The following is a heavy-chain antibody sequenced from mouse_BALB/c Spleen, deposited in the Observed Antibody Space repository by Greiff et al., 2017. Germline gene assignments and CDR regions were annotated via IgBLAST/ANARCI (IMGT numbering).Heavy chain of an antibody. Sequence: VQLQQSGGGLVKPGGSLKLSCAASGFTFSSYAMSWVRQTPEKRLEWVATISSGGSYTYYPDSVKGRFTISRDNAKNTLYLQMSSLRSEDTAMYYCARQDDYDLDYWGQGTTLTVSS. CDR3: ARQDDYDLDY. CDR1: GFTFSSYA. D-gene: IGHD2-4*01. CDR2: ISSGGSYT. V-gene: IGHV5-9-3*01. J-gene: IGHJ2*01.